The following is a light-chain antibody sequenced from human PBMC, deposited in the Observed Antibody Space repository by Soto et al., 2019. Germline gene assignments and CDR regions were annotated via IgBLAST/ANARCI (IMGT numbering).Light chain of an antibody. Sequence: QSVLTQPPSVSGAPGQRVTISCTGGSSNIGAGYDVHWYQQLPGTAPKLLIYGSDNRPSGVPDRFSGSKSGTSASLAITGLQAEDEADYYCSSYTSSSSVVFGGGTKVTVL. J-gene: IGLJ2*01. CDR1: SSNIGAGYD. CDR3: SSYTSSSSVV. CDR2: GSD. V-gene: IGLV1-40*01.